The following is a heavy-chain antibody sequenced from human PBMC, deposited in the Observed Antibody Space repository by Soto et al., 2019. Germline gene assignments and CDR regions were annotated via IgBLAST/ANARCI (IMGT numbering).Heavy chain of an antibody. Sequence: GESLKISCKGSGYRFSNYWIVWVRQMPGKGLEWMGIIYPGDSDTRYSPSFQGQVTISADKSINTAYLQWSSLKASDSAMYYCARSLGIAVPGANWFDPWGQGTLVTVSS. V-gene: IGHV5-51*01. CDR1: GYRFSNYW. D-gene: IGHD6-13*01. J-gene: IGHJ5*02. CDR3: ARSLGIAVPGANWFDP. CDR2: IYPGDSDT.